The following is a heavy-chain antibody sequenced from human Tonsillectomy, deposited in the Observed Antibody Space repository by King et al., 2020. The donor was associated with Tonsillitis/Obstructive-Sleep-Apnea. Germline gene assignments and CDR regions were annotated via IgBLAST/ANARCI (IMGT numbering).Heavy chain of an antibody. CDR1: GGSISRSY. Sequence: VLLQESGPGLVKPSETLSLTCIVSGGSISRSYWSWSRQPPGKGLEWIGYIYYSESTSYNPSLTSRVTISVDTSKNHLSLKLSSVTAADTAVYYCVRGTVVTPVDYYCMDVGGKGTTVTASS. V-gene: IGHV4-59*01. D-gene: IGHD4-23*01. CDR2: IYYSEST. J-gene: IGHJ6*03. CDR3: VRGTVVTPVDYYCMDV.